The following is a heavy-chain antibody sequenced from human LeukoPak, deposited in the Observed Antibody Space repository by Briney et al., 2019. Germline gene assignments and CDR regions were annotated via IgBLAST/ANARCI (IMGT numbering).Heavy chain of an antibody. D-gene: IGHD5-12*01. V-gene: IGHV6-1*01. Sequence: SQTLSLTSAIPGDIVSRNTAAWNWIRQSPSRGLESLERTYYRSKLYFNDAVAVKTRISINPDTSKNHFSLQLKSVTPEDTAVYYCASAAGDHDYAFDIWGQGTMVTVSS. CDR2: TYYRSKLYF. CDR1: GDIVSRNTAA. CDR3: ASAAGDHDYAFDI. J-gene: IGHJ3*02.